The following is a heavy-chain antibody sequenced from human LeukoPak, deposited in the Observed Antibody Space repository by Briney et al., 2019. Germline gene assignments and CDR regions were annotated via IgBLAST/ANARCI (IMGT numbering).Heavy chain of an antibody. CDR2: IIPIFGTA. CDR1: GGTFSSYA. Sequence: SVKVSCTASGGTFSSYAISWVRQAPGQGLEWMGGIIPIFGTANYAQKFQGRVTITADESTSTAYMELSSLRSEDTAVYYCASRQLRDVRAGEQWFYYYYGMDVWGQGTTVTVSS. CDR3: ASRQLRDVRAGEQWFYYYYGMDV. V-gene: IGHV1-69*13. D-gene: IGHD6-19*01. J-gene: IGHJ6*02.